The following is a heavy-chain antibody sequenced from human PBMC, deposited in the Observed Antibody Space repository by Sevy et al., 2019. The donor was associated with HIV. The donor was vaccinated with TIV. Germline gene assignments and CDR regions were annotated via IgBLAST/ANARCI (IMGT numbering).Heavy chain of an antibody. CDR3: ARLPAYYYGSGSSLSYYYYYYMDV. D-gene: IGHD3-10*01. Sequence: GGSLRLSCAASGFTFSSYWMSWVRQAPGKGLEWVANIKQDGSEKYYVDSVKGRFTISRDNAKNSLYLQMNSLRAEDTAVYYGARLPAYYYGSGSSLSYYYYYYMDVWGKGTTVTVSS. J-gene: IGHJ6*03. CDR1: GFTFSSYW. V-gene: IGHV3-7*01. CDR2: IKQDGSEK.